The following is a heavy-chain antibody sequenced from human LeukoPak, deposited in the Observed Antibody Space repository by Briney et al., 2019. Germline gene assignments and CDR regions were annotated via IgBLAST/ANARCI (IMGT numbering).Heavy chain of an antibody. CDR3: AKVIAAAGTKWAFDY. D-gene: IGHD6-13*01. Sequence: GRSLRLSCAASGFTFDDYAMHWVRQAPGKCLEWVSGISWNSGSIGYADSVKGRFTISRDNAKNSLYLQMNSLRAEDTALYYCAKVIAAAGTKWAFDYWGQGTLVTVSS. J-gene: IGHJ4*02. V-gene: IGHV3-9*01. CDR2: ISWNSGSI. CDR1: GFTFDDYA.